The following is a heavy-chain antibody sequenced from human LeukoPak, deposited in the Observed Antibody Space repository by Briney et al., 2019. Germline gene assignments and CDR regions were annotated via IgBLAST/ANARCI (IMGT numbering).Heavy chain of an antibody. J-gene: IGHJ4*02. Sequence: PGGSLRLSCVASGFSFTSHSMNWVRRAPGKGLEWVSYISSESGTKYHADSVKGRFTISRDNAKNSLYLQMNSLRAEDTAVYYCARDVHDYDSSGYYRFDYWGQGTVVTVSS. CDR1: GFSFTSHS. CDR2: ISSESGTK. V-gene: IGHV3-48*04. D-gene: IGHD3-22*01. CDR3: ARDVHDYDSSGYYRFDY.